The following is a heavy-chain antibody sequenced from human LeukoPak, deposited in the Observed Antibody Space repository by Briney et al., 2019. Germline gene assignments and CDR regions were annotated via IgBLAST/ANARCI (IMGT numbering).Heavy chain of an antibody. J-gene: IGHJ6*03. Sequence: ASVKVSCKASGYTFTGYYMHWVRQAPGQGLEWMGRINPNSGGTNYAQKFQGRVTVTRDTSISTAYMELSRLRSDDTAVYYCARDPSNGYYYYYMDVWGKGTTVTVSS. CDR1: GYTFTGYY. V-gene: IGHV1-2*06. CDR3: ARDPSNGYYYYYMDV. D-gene: IGHD1-1*01. CDR2: INPNSGGT.